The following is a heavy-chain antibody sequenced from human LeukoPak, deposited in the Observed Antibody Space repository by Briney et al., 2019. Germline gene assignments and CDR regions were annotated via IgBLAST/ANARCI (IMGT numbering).Heavy chain of an antibody. Sequence: GGSLRLSCAASGFAFSSYGMHWVRQAPGKGLEWVAVIWYDGSNKYYADSVKGRFTISRDNSKNTLYLQMNSLRAEDTAIYYCAKQGKKVVPATTDYWGQGALVTVSS. CDR3: AKQGKKVVPATTDY. J-gene: IGHJ4*02. CDR1: GFAFSSYG. V-gene: IGHV3-33*06. CDR2: IWYDGSNK. D-gene: IGHD2-2*01.